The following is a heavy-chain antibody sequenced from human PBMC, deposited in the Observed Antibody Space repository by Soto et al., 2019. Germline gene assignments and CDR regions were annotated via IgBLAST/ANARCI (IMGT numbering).Heavy chain of an antibody. Sequence: QVQLVQSGAEVKKPGASVKVSCKASGYTFTSYGISWVRQAPGQGLEWMGWISAYNGNTNYAQKLQGRVTLNTDTDPRTADKELRGRRSDDTAVYYCARDETGDYWGQGTLVTVSS. CDR2: ISAYNGNT. V-gene: IGHV1-18*04. CDR1: GYTFTSYG. CDR3: ARDETGDY. J-gene: IGHJ4*02.